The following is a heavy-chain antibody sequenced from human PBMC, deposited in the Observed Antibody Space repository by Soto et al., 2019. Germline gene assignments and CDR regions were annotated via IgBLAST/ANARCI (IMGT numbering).Heavy chain of an antibody. D-gene: IGHD2-21*01. Sequence: PGGSLRLSCAASGFIFSDYWMHWVRQATGKSLEWVSGIGTAGDARYSEAVKGGCTISRENGVNSLYLQMNSRRTGEAAVEYCARVHSDWGLDVWGQGTLVTVSS. J-gene: IGHJ3*01. CDR3: ARVHSDWGLDV. CDR1: GFIFSDYW. CDR2: IGTAGDA. V-gene: IGHV3-13*01.